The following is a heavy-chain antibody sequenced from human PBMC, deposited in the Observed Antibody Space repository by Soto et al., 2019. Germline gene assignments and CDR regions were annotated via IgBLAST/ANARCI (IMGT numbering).Heavy chain of an antibody. J-gene: IGHJ5*02. V-gene: IGHV4-30-2*01. Sequence: SETLSLTCAVSGGSISSGGYSWSWIRQPPGKGLEWIGYIYHSGSTYYNPSLKSRVTISVDRSKNQFSLKLSSVTAADTAVYYCARVDRGIAAAGTIRWFEPWGQGTLVTVSS. D-gene: IGHD6-13*01. CDR1: GGSISSGGYS. CDR2: IYHSGST. CDR3: ARVDRGIAAAGTIRWFEP.